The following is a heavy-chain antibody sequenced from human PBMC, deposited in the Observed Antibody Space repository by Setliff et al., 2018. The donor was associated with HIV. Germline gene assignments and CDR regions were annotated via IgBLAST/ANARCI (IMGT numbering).Heavy chain of an antibody. CDR2: IYSSGSP. J-gene: IGHJ6*03. Sequence: LRQPPGKRLEWLGSIYSSGSPSYNPSLSSRLTISVDTSKHHVSLRLSSVTAADTGVYYCARHRGPPGXXWIYYYYYMDLWGAGTTVTVSS. V-gene: IGHV4-39*01. CDR3: ARHRGPPGXXWIYYYYYMDL. D-gene: IGHD2-2*03.